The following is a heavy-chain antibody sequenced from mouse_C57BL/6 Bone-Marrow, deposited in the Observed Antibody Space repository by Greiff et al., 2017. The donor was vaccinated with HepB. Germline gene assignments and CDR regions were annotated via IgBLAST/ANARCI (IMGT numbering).Heavy chain of an antibody. J-gene: IGHJ2*01. V-gene: IGHV1-7*01. CDR1: GYTFTSYW. CDR3: ARSVTTVVATPFGY. D-gene: IGHD1-1*01. Sequence: VQGVESGAELAKPGASVKLSCKASGYTFTSYWMHWVKQRPGQGLVWIGYINLSSGYTKYNQKFKDKATLTADKSSSTAYMQLSSLTYEDSAVYYCARSVTTVVATPFGYWGQGTTLTVSS. CDR2: INLSSGYT.